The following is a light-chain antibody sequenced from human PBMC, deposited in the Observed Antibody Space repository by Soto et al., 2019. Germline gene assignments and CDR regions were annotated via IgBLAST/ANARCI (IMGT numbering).Light chain of an antibody. V-gene: IGKV1-12*01. CDR2: AAS. CDR3: QQAYSFPIT. CDR1: QGISNY. J-gene: IGKJ5*01. Sequence: RMSKSAIRITESVSAIVTITCRASQGISNYLTWYRQKPGKAPELLIYAASSLQSGVPSRFSGSGSGTDFTLTISSLQPEDFATYYCQQAYSFPITFGQGTRLEIK.